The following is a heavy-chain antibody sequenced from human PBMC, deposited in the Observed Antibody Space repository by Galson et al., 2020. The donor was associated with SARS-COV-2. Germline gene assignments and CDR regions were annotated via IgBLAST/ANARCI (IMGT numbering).Heavy chain of an antibody. V-gene: IGHV1-18*01. Sequence: ASVKVSCKASGYTFTSYGISWVRQAPGQGLEWMGWLSAYNGNTNYAQKLQGRVTMTTDTSTSTAYMELRSLRSDDTAVYYCARDEGGSYQYGMDVWGQGTTVTVSS. CDR2: LSAYNGNT. D-gene: IGHD1-26*01. CDR1: GYTFTSYG. CDR3: ARDEGGSYQYGMDV. J-gene: IGHJ6*02.